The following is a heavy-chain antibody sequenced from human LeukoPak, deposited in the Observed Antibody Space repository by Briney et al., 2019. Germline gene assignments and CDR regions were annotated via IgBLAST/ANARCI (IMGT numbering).Heavy chain of an antibody. V-gene: IGHV4-39*02. CDR1: GGSISHSGYF. J-gene: IGHJ6*03. CDR2: IYYTEST. Sequence: SETLSLTYTVSGGSISHSGYFWAWIRQPPGKGLEWVGHIYYTESTHYSPSLKSRVTMSFDASRNQFSLNVSSVTAADTAAYYCARVRGIALPGDRYMDVWGKGTTVTVSS. D-gene: IGHD6-19*01. CDR3: ARVRGIALPGDRYMDV.